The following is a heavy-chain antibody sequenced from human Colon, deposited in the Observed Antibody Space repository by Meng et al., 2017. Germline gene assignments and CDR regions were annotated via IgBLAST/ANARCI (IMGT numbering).Heavy chain of an antibody. Sequence: SETLSLTCTVSGASLSSSSNYWGWSRQPPVKGLEWIGTIYFSGTTYYSPSLKSRVTISLDTSKNQFTLNLSSVTAADTAIYYCARRLSSRPPGDFDSWGQGTLVTVSS. CDR3: ARRLSSRPPGDFDS. V-gene: IGHV4-39*06. D-gene: IGHD7-27*01. CDR2: IYFSGTT. CDR1: GASLSSSSNY. J-gene: IGHJ4*02.